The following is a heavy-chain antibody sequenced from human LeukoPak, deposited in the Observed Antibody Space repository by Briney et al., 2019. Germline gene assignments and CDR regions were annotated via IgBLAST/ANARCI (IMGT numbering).Heavy chain of an antibody. J-gene: IGHJ4*02. Sequence: ASVSVSCKASGYTFANYGISWVRQAPGQGLEWMGWISAYNGNTNYAQKIQGRVTMTTDTSTRTAYMELSSLTSDDTAVYYCVTDPYTTTDDNNFEPQGAYWGQGTLVTVSS. D-gene: IGHD5-24*01. CDR3: VTDPYTTTDDNNFEPQGAY. CDR1: GYTFANYG. V-gene: IGHV1-18*01. CDR2: ISAYNGNT.